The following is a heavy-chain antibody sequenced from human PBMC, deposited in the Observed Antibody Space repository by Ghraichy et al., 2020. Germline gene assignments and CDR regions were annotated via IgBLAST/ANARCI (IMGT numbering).Heavy chain of an antibody. CDR2: ISSSSSYI. CDR1: GFTFSSYS. V-gene: IGHV3-21*01. CDR3: ARDIRDRHSSSRYYFDY. J-gene: IGHJ4*02. Sequence: GGSLRLSCAASGFTFSSYSMNWVRQAPGKGLEWVSSISSSSSYIYYADSVKGRFTISRDNAKNSLYLQMNSLRAEDTAVYYCARDIRDRHSSSRYYFDYWGQGTLVTVSS. D-gene: IGHD6-6*01.